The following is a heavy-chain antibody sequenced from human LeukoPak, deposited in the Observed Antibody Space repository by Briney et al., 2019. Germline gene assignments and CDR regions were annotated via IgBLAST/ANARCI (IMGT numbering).Heavy chain of an antibody. D-gene: IGHD6-13*01. CDR2: ISYDGSNK. Sequence: GGSLRLSCAASGFTFSSYGMHWVCQAPGKGLEWVAVISYDGSNKYYADSVKGRFTISRDNSKNTLYLQMNSLRAEDTAVYYCAKDLLSSSWFYYYYYGMDVWGQGTTVTVSS. V-gene: IGHV3-30*18. J-gene: IGHJ6*02. CDR1: GFTFSSYG. CDR3: AKDLLSSSWFYYYYYGMDV.